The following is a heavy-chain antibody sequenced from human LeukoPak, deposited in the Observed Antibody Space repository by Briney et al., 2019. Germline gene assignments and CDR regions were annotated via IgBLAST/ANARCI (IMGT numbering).Heavy chain of an antibody. CDR2: ISSSSSAI. Sequence: GGSLRLSCAASGLTFSSYSMNWVRQAPGKGLEWVSYISSSSSAIYYADSVKGRFTISRDNAKNSLYLQMNSLRDEDTAVYYCARLSGSWPFYYYGMDVWGQGTTVTVSS. J-gene: IGHJ6*02. CDR1: GLTFSSYS. V-gene: IGHV3-48*02. D-gene: IGHD6-13*01. CDR3: ARLSGSWPFYYYGMDV.